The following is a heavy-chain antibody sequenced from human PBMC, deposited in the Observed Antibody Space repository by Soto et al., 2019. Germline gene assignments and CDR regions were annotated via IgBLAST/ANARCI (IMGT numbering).Heavy chain of an antibody. CDR3: ARGVPAAATDY. J-gene: IGHJ4*02. CDR2: ISGSGGST. D-gene: IGHD6-13*01. V-gene: IGHV3-23*01. CDR1: GFTFSSYA. Sequence: EVQLLESGGGLVQPGGSLRLSCAASGFTFSSYAMRWVRQAPGKGLEWVSAISGSGGSTYYADSVKGRFTISRDNSKNTLYLQMHSLRVEDTAIYYCARGVPAAATDYWGQGTLVTVSS.